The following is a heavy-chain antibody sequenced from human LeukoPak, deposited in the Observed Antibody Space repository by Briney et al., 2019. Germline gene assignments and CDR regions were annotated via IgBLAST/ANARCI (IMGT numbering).Heavy chain of an antibody. CDR1: GGSISSSSYY. D-gene: IGHD5/OR15-5a*01. CDR2: IYYSGTA. J-gene: IGHJ4*02. V-gene: IGHV4-39*01. Sequence: SETLSLTCTVSGGSISSSSYYWGWIRQPPGKRLEWIGCIYYSGTAYYNPSLKSRVTISVDKSKNQFSVKLTSVTAADTAVYYCARQSGFLSTFDYWGQGTLVTVSS. CDR3: ARQSGFLSTFDY.